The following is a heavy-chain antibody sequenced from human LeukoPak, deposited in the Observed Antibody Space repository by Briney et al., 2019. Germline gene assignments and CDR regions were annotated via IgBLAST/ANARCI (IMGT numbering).Heavy chain of an antibody. D-gene: IGHD2-15*01. CDR1: GFTFSSYW. Sequence: QAGGSLRLSCAASGFTFSSYWVSWVRQAPGKGLEWVSAISGSCGSTYYADSVKGRFTISRDNSKNTLYLQMNSLRAEDTAVYYCAKAPGYCSGGRCLDDRGYFDYWGQGTLVTVSS. CDR2: ISGSCGST. V-gene: IGHV3-23*01. CDR3: AKAPGYCSGGRCLDDRGYFDY. J-gene: IGHJ4*02.